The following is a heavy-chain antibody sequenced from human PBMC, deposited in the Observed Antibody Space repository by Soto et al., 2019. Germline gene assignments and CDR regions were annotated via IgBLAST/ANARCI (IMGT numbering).Heavy chain of an antibody. CDR3: ARSYMVRGVANWFDP. V-gene: IGHV4-4*02. Sequence: QVQLQESGPGLVKPSGTLSLTCAVSGGSISSSNWWRWFRQPPGKGLEWIGEIYHSGSTNYNPSLTSRFTISVDKSKNQFSLKLSSVTAADTAVYYCARSYMVRGVANWFDPWGQGTLFTVSS. CDR2: IYHSGST. J-gene: IGHJ5*02. D-gene: IGHD3-10*01. CDR1: GGSISSSNW.